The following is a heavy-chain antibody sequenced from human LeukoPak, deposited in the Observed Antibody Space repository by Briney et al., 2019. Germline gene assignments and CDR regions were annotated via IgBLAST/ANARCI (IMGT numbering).Heavy chain of an antibody. CDR2: IKQDGSEK. V-gene: IGHV3-7*01. D-gene: IGHD6-19*01. CDR1: GFTFSSYW. J-gene: IGHJ5*02. Sequence: PGGSLRLSCAASGFTFSSYWMSWVRQAPGKGLEWVANIKQDGSEKYYVDSVKGRFTISRDNAKNSLYLQMNSLRAEDTAVYYCARDRAVAGTGDWSDPWGQGTLVTVSS. CDR3: ARDRAVAGTGDWSDP.